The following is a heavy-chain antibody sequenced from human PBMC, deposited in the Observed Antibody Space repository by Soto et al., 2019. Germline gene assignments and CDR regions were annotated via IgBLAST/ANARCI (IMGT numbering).Heavy chain of an antibody. CDR3: ARDQFGSSGYYDY. J-gene: IGHJ4*02. CDR1: GGSISSYY. D-gene: IGHD3-22*01. V-gene: IGHV4-59*12. CDR2: IYDSGST. Sequence: SETLSLTCTVSGGSISSYYWNWIRQPPGKGRGWIGYIYDSGSTNYNPSLKSRVTIAVDTAKNQFSLKLSSVTAADTAVYYCARDQFGSSGYYDYWGQGTLVTVSS.